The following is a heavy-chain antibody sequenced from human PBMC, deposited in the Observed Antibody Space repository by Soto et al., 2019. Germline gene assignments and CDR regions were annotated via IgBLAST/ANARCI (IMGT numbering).Heavy chain of an antibody. V-gene: IGHV3-23*01. J-gene: IGHJ5*02. Sequence: EVQLLESGGGLVQPGGSLRLSCAASAFTFSRFAMSWVRQTPGNGLEWVSAISGGGDNTFYADSVKGQFTISRDNSKNTLYLQMNGLRVEDTAVYYCAKGLSGSGAYQWFDPWGQGTLVTVSS. CDR2: ISGGGDNT. CDR1: AFTFSRFA. D-gene: IGHD3-10*01. CDR3: AKGLSGSGAYQWFDP.